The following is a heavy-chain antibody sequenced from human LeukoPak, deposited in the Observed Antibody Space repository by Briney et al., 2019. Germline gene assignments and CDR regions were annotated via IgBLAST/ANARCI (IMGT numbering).Heavy chain of an antibody. CDR2: IYHDGNT. J-gene: IGHJ4*02. CDR3: ARRRYNYGFDS. CDR1: GGSVSSSNW. Sequence: PSGTLSLTCGVSGGSVSSSNWWNWVRQPPGKGLEWIGEIYHDGNTNYNPSLKSRVTISMDRSKNQFSLKLNSVTAADTAVFYCARRRYNYGFDSWGQGTLVTVSS. D-gene: IGHD3-10*01. V-gene: IGHV4-4*02.